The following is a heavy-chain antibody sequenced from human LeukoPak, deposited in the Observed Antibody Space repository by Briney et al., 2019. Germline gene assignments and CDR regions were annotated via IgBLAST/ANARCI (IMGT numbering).Heavy chain of an antibody. CDR1: GFTFGDYA. V-gene: IGHV3-49*04. Sequence: GGSLRLSCTASGFTFGDYAMSWVRQAPGKGLEWVGFIRSKAYGGTTEYAASVKGRFTISRDDSKSIAYLQMNSLKTEDTAVYYCTSGTDSSRLVPYYFDYWGQGTLVTVSS. D-gene: IGHD6-13*01. CDR2: IRSKAYGGTT. J-gene: IGHJ4*02. CDR3: TSGTDSSRLVPYYFDY.